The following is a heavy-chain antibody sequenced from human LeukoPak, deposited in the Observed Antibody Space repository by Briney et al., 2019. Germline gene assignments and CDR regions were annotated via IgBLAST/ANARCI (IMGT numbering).Heavy chain of an antibody. V-gene: IGHV3-21*01. CDR1: GFTFSIYT. CDR3: ARDLHSGEVDI. J-gene: IGHJ3*02. Sequence: GGSLRLSCAASGFTFSIYTMNWVRQAPGKGLEWVSPISSSSTYIYCADSVKGRFTIARDNAKNSLYLQMNSLRAEDTAVYYCARDLHSGEVDIWGQGTMFTVSS. D-gene: IGHD7-27*01. CDR2: ISSSSTYI.